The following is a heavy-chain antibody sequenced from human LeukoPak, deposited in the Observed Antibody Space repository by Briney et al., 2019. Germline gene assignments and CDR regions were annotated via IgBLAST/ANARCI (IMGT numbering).Heavy chain of an antibody. D-gene: IGHD3-16*01. J-gene: IGHJ4*02. CDR3: AGDTPPGGDYYFDY. V-gene: IGHV3-33*01. CDR2: IWNAGTNT. CDR1: GFSFSTYG. Sequence: PGGSLRLSCAASGFSFSTYGMHWVRQAPGKGLEWAALIWNAGTNTYYADSVKGRFTISRDNSKNTLYLQMNSLRAEDTAVYYCAGDTPPGGDYYFDYWGQGTLVIVSS.